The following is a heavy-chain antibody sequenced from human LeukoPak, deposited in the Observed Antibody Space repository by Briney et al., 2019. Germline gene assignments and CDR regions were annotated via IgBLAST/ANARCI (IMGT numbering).Heavy chain of an antibody. CDR3: AREPTIFGVVYGMDV. Sequence: SETLSLTCTVSGGSISSCYWSWIRQPPGKGLEWIGYIYYSGSTNYNPSLKSRVTISVDTSKNQFSLKLSSVTAADTAVYYCAREPTIFGVVYGMDVWGQGTTVTVSS. D-gene: IGHD3-3*01. J-gene: IGHJ6*02. V-gene: IGHV4-59*01. CDR1: GGSISSCY. CDR2: IYYSGST.